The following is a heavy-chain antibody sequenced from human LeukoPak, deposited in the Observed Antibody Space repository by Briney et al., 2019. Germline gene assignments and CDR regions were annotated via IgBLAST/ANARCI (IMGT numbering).Heavy chain of an antibody. CDR3: ARVKMGATVSDYYYYYMDV. CDR1: GFTFSDYT. Sequence: GGSLRLSCAASGFTFSDYTIHWVRQAPGKRLQSVSAITSNGAYTHYADSVKGRFTISRDNSRNAVLLQMGGLRIEDMAVYYCARVKMGATVSDYYYYYMDVWGTGTTVTVSS. V-gene: IGHV3-64*02. CDR2: ITSNGAYT. D-gene: IGHD1-26*01. J-gene: IGHJ6*03.